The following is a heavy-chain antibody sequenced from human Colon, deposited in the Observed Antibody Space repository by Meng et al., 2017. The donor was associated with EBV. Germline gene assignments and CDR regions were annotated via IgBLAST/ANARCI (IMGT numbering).Heavy chain of an antibody. CDR3: ARRGPSGNFSP. V-gene: IGHV4-34*01. J-gene: IGHJ5*02. CDR2: IDHRGNT. Sequence: QGQLQQWGAGLLNPSEYLSRGCAVYGGSFRDYSWTWIRHPPGKGLEWIGEIDHRGNTKYNPSLKSRVTISLDTSKKQFSLKVSSVTAADSAVYYCARRGPSGNFSPWSQGALVTVSS. CDR1: GGSFRDYS. D-gene: IGHD3-10*01.